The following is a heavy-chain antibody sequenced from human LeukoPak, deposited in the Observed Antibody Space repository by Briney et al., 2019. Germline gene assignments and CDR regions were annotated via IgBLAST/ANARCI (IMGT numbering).Heavy chain of an antibody. J-gene: IGHJ4*02. D-gene: IGHD6-19*01. Sequence: GGSLRLSCAASGFTFSSYSMNWVRQAPGKVLEWVSLISWDGGSTYYADSVKGRFTISRDNSKNSLYLQMNSLRAEDTALYYCAKGEVRYSSGWYADYWGQGTLVTVSS. CDR3: AKGEVRYSSGWYADY. V-gene: IGHV3-43D*03. CDR1: GFTFSSYS. CDR2: ISWDGGST.